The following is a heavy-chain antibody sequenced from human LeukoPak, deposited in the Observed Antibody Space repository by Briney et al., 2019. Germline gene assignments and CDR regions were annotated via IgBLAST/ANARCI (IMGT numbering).Heavy chain of an antibody. V-gene: IGHV3-48*01. Sequence: PGGSLRPSCAASGFTFSDYTMNWVRQAPGKGLEWVSYISSSSSTIYYADSVKGRFTISRDNAKNSLYLQMNSLRAEDTAVYYCARDHNWNYPGTFDYWGQGTLVTVSP. CDR1: GFTFSDYT. D-gene: IGHD1-7*01. CDR2: ISSSSSTI. J-gene: IGHJ4*02. CDR3: ARDHNWNYPGTFDY.